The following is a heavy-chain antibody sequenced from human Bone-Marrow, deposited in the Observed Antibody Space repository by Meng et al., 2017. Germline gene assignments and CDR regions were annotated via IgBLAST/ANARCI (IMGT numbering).Heavy chain of an antibody. CDR3: ARVSVRGVIRWFDP. Sequence: VQLVESGAAVKKPGASVKVYCKASGYTFTGYYMHWVRQAPGQGLEWMGRINPNSGGTNYAQKFQGRVTMTRDTSISTAYMELSRLRSDDTAVYYCARVSVRGVIRWFDPWGQGTLVTVSS. J-gene: IGHJ5*02. CDR1: GYTFTGYY. D-gene: IGHD3-10*01. V-gene: IGHV1-2*06. CDR2: INPNSGGT.